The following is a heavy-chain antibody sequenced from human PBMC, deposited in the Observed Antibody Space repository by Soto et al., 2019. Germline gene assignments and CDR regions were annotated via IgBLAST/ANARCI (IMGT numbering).Heavy chain of an antibody. V-gene: IGHV3-33*01. Sequence: GGSLRLSCAASGFTFSSYGMHWVRQAPGKGLEWVAVIWYDGSNKYYADSVKGRFTISRDNSKNTLYLQMNSLRAEDTAVYYCARRYSGYGPIDYWGQGTLGTVSS. CDR2: IWYDGSNK. J-gene: IGHJ4*02. CDR3: ARRYSGYGPIDY. CDR1: GFTFSSYG. D-gene: IGHD5-12*01.